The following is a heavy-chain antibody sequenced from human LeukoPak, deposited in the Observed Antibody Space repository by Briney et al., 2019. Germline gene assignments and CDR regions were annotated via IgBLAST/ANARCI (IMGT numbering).Heavy chain of an antibody. J-gene: IGHJ2*01. CDR1: GDSISSYY. Sequence: KPSETLSLTCTVSGDSISSYYWSWIPQPPGKGLEWIGYIYYSGSTNYNPSLKSRVTISVDTSKNQFSLNLSSVTAADTAVYYCARRLRRQFNRYFDLWGHGTLVTVSS. CDR2: IYYSGST. V-gene: IGHV4-59*08. CDR3: ARRLRRQFNRYFDL. D-gene: IGHD4-11*01.